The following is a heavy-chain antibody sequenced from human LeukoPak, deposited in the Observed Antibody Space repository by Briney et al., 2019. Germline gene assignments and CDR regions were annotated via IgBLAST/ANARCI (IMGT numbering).Heavy chain of an antibody. CDR1: GFTFSSYA. J-gene: IGHJ4*02. V-gene: IGHV3-30-3*01. CDR3: ARVGPIDYGDYPYYFDY. D-gene: IGHD4-17*01. CDR2: ISYDGSNK. Sequence: PGGSLRLSCAASGFTFSSYAMHWVRQAPGKGLEWVAVISYDGSNKYYADSVKGRFTISRDNSKNTLYLQMNSLRAEDTAVYYCARVGPIDYGDYPYYFDYWAQEPLVTVSP.